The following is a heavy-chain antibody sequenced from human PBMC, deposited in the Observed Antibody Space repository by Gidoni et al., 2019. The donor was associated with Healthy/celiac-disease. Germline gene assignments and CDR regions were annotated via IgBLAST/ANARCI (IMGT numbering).Heavy chain of an antibody. Sequence: CAVYGGSFSGYYWSWIRQPPGKGLEWIGEINHSGSTNYNPSLKSRVTISVDTSKSQFSLKLSSVTAADTAVYYCARVFPYYDFWSGYNNWFAPWGQGTLVTVSS. CDR3: ARVFPYYDFWSGYNNWFAP. D-gene: IGHD3-3*01. V-gene: IGHV4-34*01. J-gene: IGHJ5*02. CDR2: INHSGST. CDR1: GGSFSGYY.